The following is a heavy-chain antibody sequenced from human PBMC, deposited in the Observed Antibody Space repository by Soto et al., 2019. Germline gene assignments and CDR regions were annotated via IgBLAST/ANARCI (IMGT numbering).Heavy chain of an antibody. J-gene: IGHJ6*02. D-gene: IGHD3-10*01. CDR3: ARVGGSGTTYYNYGLNV. CDR2: IRYDGTNE. V-gene: IGHV3-33*01. CDR1: GFTFSNYD. Sequence: GGSLRLSCAASGFTFSNYDMHWVRQAPGKGLEWVAVIRYDGTNEYCADSVKGRFTISRDNSKNTLYLQMNSLRAEDTAVYYCARVGGSGTTYYNYGLNVWGQGTTVTVSS.